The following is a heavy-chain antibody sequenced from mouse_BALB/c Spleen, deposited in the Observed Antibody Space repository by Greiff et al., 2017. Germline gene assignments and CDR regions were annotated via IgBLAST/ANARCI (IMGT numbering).Heavy chain of an antibody. V-gene: IGHV1-4*02. CDR3: ARNPVTGTKAWFAY. J-gene: IGHJ3*01. Sequence: LVESAAELARPGASVKMSCKASGYTFTSYTMHWVKQRPGQGLEWIGYINPSSGYTEYNQKFKDKTTLTADKSSSTAYMQLSSLTSEDSAVYYCARNPVTGTKAWFAYWGQGTLVTVSA. CDR2: INPSSGYT. D-gene: IGHD4-1*01. CDR1: GYTFTSYT.